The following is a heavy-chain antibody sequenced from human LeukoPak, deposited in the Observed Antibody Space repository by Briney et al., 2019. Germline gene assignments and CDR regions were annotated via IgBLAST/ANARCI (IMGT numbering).Heavy chain of an antibody. CDR3: AKGDVSVTREFDY. D-gene: IGHD7-27*01. CDR1: GFIFSTYS. CDR2: VSSGSSNI. J-gene: IGHJ4*02. V-gene: IGHV3-21*01. Sequence: GGSLRLSCTASGFIFSTYSMIWVRQAPGKGLEWVSSVSSGSSNIYYADSVKGRFTISRDNAQNSLYLQMNSLRAEDTAVYYCAKGDVSVTREFDYWGQGTLVTVSS.